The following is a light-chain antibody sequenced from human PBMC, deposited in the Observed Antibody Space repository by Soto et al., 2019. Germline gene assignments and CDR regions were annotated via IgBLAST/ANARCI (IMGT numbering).Light chain of an antibody. J-gene: IGKJ4*01. V-gene: IGKV1-33*01. Sequence: DIQMTQSPSSLTASVGDRVTITCQASQDISNLLNWYQQKPGKAPKLLIYDASNLETGVPSRFSGSGSGTDFTFAISSLQPEDIATYYCQQYDNHPLTFGGGTKVEIK. CDR3: QQYDNHPLT. CDR2: DAS. CDR1: QDISNL.